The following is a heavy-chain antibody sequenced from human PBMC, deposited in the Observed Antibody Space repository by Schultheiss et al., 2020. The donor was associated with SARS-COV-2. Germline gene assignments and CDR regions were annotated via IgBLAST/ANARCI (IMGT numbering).Heavy chain of an antibody. CDR2: ISYDGSNK. J-gene: IGHJ4*02. V-gene: IGHV3-30*03. Sequence: GGSLRLSCAASGFTVSSNYMSWVRQAPGKGLEWVAVISYDGSNKYYADSVKGRFTISKDNSKNTLYLQMNSLKTEDTAVYYCTTADYDYVWGSYRSPYYFDYWGQGTLVTVSS. D-gene: IGHD3-16*02. CDR1: GFTVSSNY. CDR3: TTADYDYVWGSYRSPYYFDY.